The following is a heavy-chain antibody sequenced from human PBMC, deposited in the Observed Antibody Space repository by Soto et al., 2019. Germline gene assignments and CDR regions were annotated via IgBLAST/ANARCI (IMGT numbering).Heavy chain of an antibody. CDR2: IIPILGIA. D-gene: IGHD2-2*01. J-gene: IGHJ5*02. CDR1: GGTFSSYT. CDR3: AREVGYCSSTGCGGWFDP. Sequence: QVQLVQSGAEVKKPGSSVKVSCKASGGTFSSYTISWVRQAPGQGLEWMGRIIPILGIANYAQKFQGRVTITADKSTSKAYMELSSLRSEDTAVYYCAREVGYCSSTGCGGWFDPWGQGTLVTVSS. V-gene: IGHV1-69*08.